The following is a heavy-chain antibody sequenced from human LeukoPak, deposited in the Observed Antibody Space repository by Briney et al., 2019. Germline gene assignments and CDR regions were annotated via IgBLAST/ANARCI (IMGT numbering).Heavy chain of an antibody. CDR3: AKDQMGPTPLFYFDY. CDR2: ISYDGSNK. Sequence: GGSLRLSCAASGFTFSSYAMHWVRQAPGKGLEWVAVISYDGSNKYYADSVKGRFTISRDNSKNTLYLQMNSLGAEDTAVYYCAKDQMGPTPLFYFDYWGQGSLVTVSP. CDR1: GFTFSSYA. V-gene: IGHV3-30*04. J-gene: IGHJ4*02. D-gene: IGHD1-26*01.